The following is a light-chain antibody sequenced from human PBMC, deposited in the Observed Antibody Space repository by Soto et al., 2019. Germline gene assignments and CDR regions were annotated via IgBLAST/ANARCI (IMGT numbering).Light chain of an antibody. CDR1: SSDVGGYKY. CDR2: EVS. V-gene: IGLV2-8*01. J-gene: IGLJ3*02. CDR3: SSYAGSYNWV. Sequence: QSALTQPPSASGSPGQSVTISCTGTSSDVGGYKYVSWYQQHPGKAPKLLIYEVSKRPSGVPDRFSGSKSGNTASLTVSGLQAADEAVYYCSSYAGSYNWVFGGGTQLTVL.